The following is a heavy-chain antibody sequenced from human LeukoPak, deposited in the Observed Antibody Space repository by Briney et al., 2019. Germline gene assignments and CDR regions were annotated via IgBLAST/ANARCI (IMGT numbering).Heavy chain of an antibody. J-gene: IGHJ4*02. D-gene: IGHD5-18*01. CDR3: ARAGHVDTAMVSYY. CDR2: INAGNGNT. Sequence: ASVKVSCKASGYTFTSYAMHWVRQAPGQRLEWMGWINAGNGNTKYSQKFQGRVTITRDTSASTAYMELSSLRSEDTAVYYCARAGHVDTAMVSYYWGQGTLVTVSS. V-gene: IGHV1-3*01. CDR1: GYTFTSYA.